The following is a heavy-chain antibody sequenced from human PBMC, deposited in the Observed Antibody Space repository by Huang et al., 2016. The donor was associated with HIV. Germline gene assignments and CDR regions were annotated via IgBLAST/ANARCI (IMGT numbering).Heavy chain of an antibody. J-gene: IGHJ4*02. D-gene: IGHD3-9*01. Sequence: QVHLQQWGAGLLKPSEALSLTCAVYGGSFRNYFWSWIRQPPGKGLEWIGEINHRGRTSHSPSLKSRVTISVDTSKNQFSLKLSSGTAADTAVYYCARVEINTLTGYFSSFDNWGQGTLVTVSS. V-gene: IGHV4-34*01. CDR1: GGSFRNYF. CDR2: INHRGRT. CDR3: ARVEINTLTGYFSSFDN.